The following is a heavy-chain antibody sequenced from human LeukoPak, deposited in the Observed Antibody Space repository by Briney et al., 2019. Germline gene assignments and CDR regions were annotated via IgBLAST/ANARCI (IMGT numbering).Heavy chain of an antibody. CDR2: IYPGDSDT. D-gene: IGHD1-26*01. Sequence: GESLKISCKGSGYSFTSYWIGWVRQMPGKGLEWMGIIYPGDSDTRYSPSFQGQVTISADKSISTAYLQWSSLKASDTAMYYCARLFRWELTYWYFDLWGRGTLVTVSS. CDR3: ARLFRWELTYWYFDL. J-gene: IGHJ2*01. CDR1: GYSFTSYW. V-gene: IGHV5-51*01.